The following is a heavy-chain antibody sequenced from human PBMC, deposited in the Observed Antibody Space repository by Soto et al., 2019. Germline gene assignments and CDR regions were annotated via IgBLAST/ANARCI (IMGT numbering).Heavy chain of an antibody. CDR1: GGSISSYY. Sequence: SETLSLTCTVSGGSISSYYWIWIRQPPGKGLEWIGYIYYSGSTNYNPSLKSRVTISVDTSKNQFSLKLSSVTAADTAVYYCARYTIDYYDSSGYYLFDYWGQGTLVTVSS. V-gene: IGHV4-59*01. J-gene: IGHJ4*02. CDR2: IYYSGST. D-gene: IGHD3-22*01. CDR3: ARYTIDYYDSSGYYLFDY.